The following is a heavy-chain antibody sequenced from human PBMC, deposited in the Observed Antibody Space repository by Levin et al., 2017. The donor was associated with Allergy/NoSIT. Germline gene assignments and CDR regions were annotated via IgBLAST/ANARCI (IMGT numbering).Heavy chain of an antibody. J-gene: IGHJ6*02. D-gene: IGHD3-10*01. CDR2: ISGSGGST. Sequence: LSLTCAASGFTFRSSAMSWVRPAPGKGLEWVSAISGSGGSTYYADSVKGRFTISRDNSKNTLYLQMNSLRAEDTAVYYCAKDYSVGWDGFDGSGSYYGYYYYGMDVWGQGTTVTVSS. CDR3: AKDYSVGWDGFDGSGSYYGYYYYGMDV. V-gene: IGHV3-23*01. CDR1: GFTFRSSA.